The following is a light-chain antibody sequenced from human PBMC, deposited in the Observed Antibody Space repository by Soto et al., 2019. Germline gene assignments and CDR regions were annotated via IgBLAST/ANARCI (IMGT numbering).Light chain of an antibody. V-gene: IGLV2-8*01. CDR1: SSDVGRYNY. CDR2: EVS. Sequence: QSALTQPPSASGSPGQSVTISCTGTSSDVGRYNYVSWYQQHPGKAPKLMIYEVSERPSGVPDRFSGSKSGNTASLTVSGLKGEDEAEYYCSSYAGSNSVLFGGGTKLTV. J-gene: IGLJ2*01. CDR3: SSYAGSNSVL.